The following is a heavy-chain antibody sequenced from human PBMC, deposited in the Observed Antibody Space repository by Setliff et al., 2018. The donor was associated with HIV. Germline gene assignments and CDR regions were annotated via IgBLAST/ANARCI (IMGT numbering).Heavy chain of an antibody. Sequence: ASVKVSCKASGYTFTDYYLHWVRQAPGQGPEWMGRINPNSGGSSYAQKFQGRVTMTRDTSISTAYMELSRLTSDDTAVYYCAKDVVVVTAAHFYLDYWGQGTLVTVSS. D-gene: IGHD2-2*01. CDR2: INPNSGGS. CDR3: AKDVVVVTAAHFYLDY. J-gene: IGHJ4*02. CDR1: GYTFTDYY. V-gene: IGHV1-2*06.